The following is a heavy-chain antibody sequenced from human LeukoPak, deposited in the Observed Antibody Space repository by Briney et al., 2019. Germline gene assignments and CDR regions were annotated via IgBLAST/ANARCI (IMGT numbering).Heavy chain of an antibody. D-gene: IGHD2-2*01. Sequence: ASVKVSCQASGYTYSSYGITWVRQAPGQGLEWMGWISGYNGKTNYAQKFQGRVTMTTDTSTSTAYMEVRSLRSDDTAVYYCARAEQIVVRTMDVWGQGTTVTVSS. V-gene: IGHV1-18*01. CDR1: GYTYSSYG. J-gene: IGHJ6*02. CDR3: ARAEQIVVRTMDV. CDR2: ISGYNGKT.